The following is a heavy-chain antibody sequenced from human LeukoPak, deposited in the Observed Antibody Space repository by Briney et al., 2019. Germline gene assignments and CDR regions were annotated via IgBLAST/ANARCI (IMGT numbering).Heavy chain of an antibody. V-gene: IGHV4-4*07. J-gene: IGHJ4*02. CDR2: IYTSGST. D-gene: IGHD3-10*01. CDR1: GGSFSGYY. CDR3: ARDSYYYGSGSLFDY. Sequence: PSETLSLTCAVYGGSFSGYYWSWIRQPAGKGLEWIGRIYTSGSTNYNPSLKSRVTMSVDTSKNQFSLKLSSVTAADTAVYYCARDSYYYGSGSLFDYWGQGTLVTVSS.